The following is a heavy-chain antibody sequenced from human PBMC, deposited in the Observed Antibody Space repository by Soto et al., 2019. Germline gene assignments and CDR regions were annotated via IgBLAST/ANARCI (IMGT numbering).Heavy chain of an antibody. V-gene: IGHV5-10-1*01. Sequence: PGESLKISCKGSGYSFTSYWISWVRQMPGKGLEWMGRIDPSDSYTNYSPSFQGHVTISADKSISTAYLQWSSLKASDTAMYYCAGHGLPKYDRSGYFPPSFDYWGQGTLVTVSS. CDR1: GYSFTSYW. CDR2: IDPSDSYT. J-gene: IGHJ4*02. CDR3: AGHGLPKYDRSGYFPPSFDY. D-gene: IGHD3-22*01.